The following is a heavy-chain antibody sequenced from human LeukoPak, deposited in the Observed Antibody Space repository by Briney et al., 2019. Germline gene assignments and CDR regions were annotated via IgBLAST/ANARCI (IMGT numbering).Heavy chain of an antibody. V-gene: IGHV1-2*02. CDR2: IDPNSGGT. D-gene: IGHD1-26*01. CDR3: ARDLDRRERLANYHYYMDV. J-gene: IGHJ6*03. Sequence: ASVKVSCKTSEYTFSGYYIHWVRQAPGQGLEWMGWIDPNSGGTKYTEEFQGRVSMTRDTSITTAYMELSRLKYADTAVYYCARDLDRRERLANYHYYMDVWGKGTSVTVSS. CDR1: EYTFSGYY.